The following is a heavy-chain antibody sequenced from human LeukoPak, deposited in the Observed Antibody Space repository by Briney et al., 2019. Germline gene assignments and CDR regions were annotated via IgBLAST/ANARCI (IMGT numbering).Heavy chain of an antibody. CDR1: GGTFSSYA. CDR3: ARACRSGYDLYYFDY. D-gene: IGHD5-12*01. J-gene: IGHJ4*02. V-gene: IGHV1-69*13. Sequence: SVKVSCKASGGTFSSYAISWVRQAPGQGLEWMGGIIPIFGTANYAQKFQGRVTITADESTSTAYMELSSLRSEDTAVYYCARACRSGYDLYYFDYWGQGTLVTVSS. CDR2: IIPIFGTA.